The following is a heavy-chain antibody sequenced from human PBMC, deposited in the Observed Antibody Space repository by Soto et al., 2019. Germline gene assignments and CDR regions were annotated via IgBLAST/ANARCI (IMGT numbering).Heavy chain of an antibody. J-gene: IGHJ4*02. CDR2: SSAAGRST. D-gene: IGHD6-19*01. V-gene: IGHV3-23*01. CDR3: AKNGHWLDVQLDS. Sequence: GGSLRLSCTASGFTFSDSAMTWVRQAPGKGLEWVSISSAAGRSTYHADSVRGRFTISRDNSRNTLYLRMTSLRADDTAVYYYAKNGHWLDVQLDSWGQGTQVTVSS. CDR1: GFTFSDSA.